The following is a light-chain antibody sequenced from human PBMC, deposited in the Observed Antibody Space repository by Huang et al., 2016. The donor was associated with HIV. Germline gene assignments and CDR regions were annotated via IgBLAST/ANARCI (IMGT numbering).Light chain of an antibody. CDR1: QSVGSH. CDR3: QQRSNWPPIT. V-gene: IGKV3-11*01. CDR2: DTS. J-gene: IGKJ5*01. Sequence: EIVLTQSPATLSLSPGQRATLSCRASQSVGSHLVWYQQKPGQAPRLVIDDTSNRATGVPARFSVSGSETDCTLTINRLEPEDFAVYYCQQRSNWPPITFGQGTRLEIK.